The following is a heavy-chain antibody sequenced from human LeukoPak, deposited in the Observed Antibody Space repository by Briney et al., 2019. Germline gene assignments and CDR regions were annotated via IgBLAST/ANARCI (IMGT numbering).Heavy chain of an antibody. Sequence: PSETLSLTCTVSGGSISSYYWSWIRQPAGKGLEWIGRIYTSGSTNYNPSLKSRVTMSVDTSKNQFSLKLSSVTAADTAVYYCAREGSDPSGYYDYYMDVRGKGTTGTVSS. CDR3: AREGSDPSGYYDYYMDV. D-gene: IGHD3-10*01. V-gene: IGHV4-4*07. J-gene: IGHJ6*03. CDR1: GGSISSYY. CDR2: IYTSGST.